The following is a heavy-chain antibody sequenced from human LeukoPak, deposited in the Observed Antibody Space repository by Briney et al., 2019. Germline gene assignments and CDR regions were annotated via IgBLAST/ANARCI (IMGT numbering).Heavy chain of an antibody. D-gene: IGHD3-9*01. V-gene: IGHV3-7*01. CDR2: INQDGSEK. CDR1: GFTFSSYW. Sequence: GGSLRLPCVASGFTFSSYWMSWVRQAPGKGLEWVANINQDGSEKYDVDSVKGRFTISRDNAKNSLYLQMNSLRAEDTAVYYCARSRYFDWFGFDPWGQGTLVTVSS. CDR3: ARSRYFDWFGFDP. J-gene: IGHJ5*02.